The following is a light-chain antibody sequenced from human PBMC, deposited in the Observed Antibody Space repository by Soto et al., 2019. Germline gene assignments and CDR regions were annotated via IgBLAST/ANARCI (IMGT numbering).Light chain of an antibody. Sequence: VVITQTPLSLPVTLGQPASISCRSSHSLVYSDGSTYLNWLQQRPGQSPRRLIYKVSNRATGIPARFSGSGSGTDFTLTISSLETEDLAVYYCQHRSNLPFWPFAAGAKVDTK. CDR3: QHRSNLPFWP. V-gene: IGKV2-30*01. J-gene: IGKJ4*02. CDR2: KVS. CDR1: HSLVYSDGSTY.